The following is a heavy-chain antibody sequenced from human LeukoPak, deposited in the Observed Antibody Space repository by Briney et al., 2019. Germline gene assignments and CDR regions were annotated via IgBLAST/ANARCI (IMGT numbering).Heavy chain of an antibody. D-gene: IGHD4-17*01. V-gene: IGHV1-3*03. Sequence: ASVTVSCKASGYTFTIYAMHWVRQAPGQRLEWMGWINAGNGNTKYSQEFQGRVTITRDTSASTAYMELSSLRSEDMAVYYCARALYGDYFPYFDYWGQGTLVTVSS. CDR2: INAGNGNT. CDR3: ARALYGDYFPYFDY. J-gene: IGHJ4*02. CDR1: GYTFTIYA.